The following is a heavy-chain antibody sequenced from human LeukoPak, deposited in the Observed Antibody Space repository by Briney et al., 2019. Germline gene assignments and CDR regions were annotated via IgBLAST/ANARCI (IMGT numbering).Heavy chain of an antibody. CDR2: ISGSGGTT. D-gene: IGHD6-13*01. Sequence: GGSLRLSCTASGFIFSTCAMSWVRQAPGKGLEWVSAISGSGGTTYYADSVKGRFTISRDNSKNTLFLQMNSLRAEDTAVYYCAKDRSSSSWFDGYDFWGQGTMVTVST. CDR3: AKDRSSSSWFDGYDF. V-gene: IGHV3-23*01. J-gene: IGHJ3*01. CDR1: GFIFSTCA.